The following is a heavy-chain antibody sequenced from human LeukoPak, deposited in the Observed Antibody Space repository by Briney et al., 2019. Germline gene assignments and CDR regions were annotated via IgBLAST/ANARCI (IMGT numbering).Heavy chain of an antibody. CDR2: INHSGST. CDR1: GGSFSGYY. CDR3: ARGSSGYYFGYYYYYMDV. D-gene: IGHD3-22*01. J-gene: IGHJ6*03. V-gene: IGHV4-34*01. Sequence: SETLSLTCAVYGGSFSGYYWSWIRQPPGKGLEWIGEINHSGSTNYNPSLKSRVTISVDTSKNQFSLKLSSVTAADTAVYYCARGSSGYYFGYYYYYMDVWGKGTTVTVSS.